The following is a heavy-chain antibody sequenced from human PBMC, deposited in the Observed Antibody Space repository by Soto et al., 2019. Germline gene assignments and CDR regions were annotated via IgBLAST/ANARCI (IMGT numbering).Heavy chain of an antibody. V-gene: IGHV4-34*01. CDR1: GGSFDGYY. D-gene: IGHD3-3*01. Sequence: KPSVTLSLTCSLYGGSFDGYYWRWIRQSPGRGLEWMGEIHHSGSTKYNPSRKSRVSLSVDTSTKQFSLKMTSMTAADRVVYYCARAVDSCSGYLFWGQGTRVTVSS. CDR3: ARAVDSCSGYLF. J-gene: IGHJ4*02. CDR2: IHHSGST.